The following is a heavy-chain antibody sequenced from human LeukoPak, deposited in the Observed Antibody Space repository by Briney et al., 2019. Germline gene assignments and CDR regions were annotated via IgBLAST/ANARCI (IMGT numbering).Heavy chain of an antibody. J-gene: IGHJ6*02. D-gene: IGHD3-22*01. CDR1: GGTFSSYA. CDR2: IIPILGIA. Sequence: GASVKVSCKTSGGTFSSYAISWVRQAPGQGLEWMGRIIPILGIANYAQKFRGRVTITADKSTSTAYMELSSLRSEDTAVYYCARGLYYDSSGYSGNYYYYYGMDVWGQGTTVTVSS. V-gene: IGHV1-69*04. CDR3: ARGLYYDSSGYSGNYYYYYGMDV.